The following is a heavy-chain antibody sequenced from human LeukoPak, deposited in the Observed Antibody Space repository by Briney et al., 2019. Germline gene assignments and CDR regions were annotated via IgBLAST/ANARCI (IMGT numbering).Heavy chain of an antibody. J-gene: IGHJ4*02. Sequence: SETLSLTCTVSGGSIGNSTFYWGWIRQPPGKGLEWIGTIYYSGSTYYNPSLKSRVTISVDTSKNQFSLQLSSVTATDTAVYYCARHGVTTTGYYWDWGQGTLATVSS. V-gene: IGHV4-39*01. CDR3: ARHGVTTTGYYWD. CDR2: IYYSGST. CDR1: GGSIGNSTFY. D-gene: IGHD3-9*01.